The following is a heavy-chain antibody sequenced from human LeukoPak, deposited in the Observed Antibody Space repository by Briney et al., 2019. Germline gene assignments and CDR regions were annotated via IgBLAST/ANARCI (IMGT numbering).Heavy chain of an antibody. CDR2: ISSSSSYI. Sequence: GGSLRLSCAASGFTFSSYSMNWVRQAPGKGLEWVSSISSSSSYIYYADSVKGRFTISRDNAKNSLYLQMNSLRAEDTAVYYCARDTHTHYDFWSGYLGAYGMDVWGQGTTVTVSS. CDR3: ARDTHTHYDFWSGYLGAYGMDV. D-gene: IGHD3-3*01. J-gene: IGHJ6*02. V-gene: IGHV3-21*01. CDR1: GFTFSSYS.